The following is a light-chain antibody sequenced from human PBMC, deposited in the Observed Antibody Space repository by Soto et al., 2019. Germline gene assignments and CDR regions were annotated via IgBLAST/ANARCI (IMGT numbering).Light chain of an antibody. Sequence: EIVMTQSPATLSESPGDRATLSCRASQSVVSNLAWYQQKAGQAPRLLIYDVSTRATGVPVRFGGSGSGTEFTLTVSSLQYEDFAVYYCQQYNNWPPWITFGQGTRLEIK. CDR1: QSVVSN. V-gene: IGKV3-15*01. J-gene: IGKJ5*01. CDR2: DVS. CDR3: QQYNNWPPWIT.